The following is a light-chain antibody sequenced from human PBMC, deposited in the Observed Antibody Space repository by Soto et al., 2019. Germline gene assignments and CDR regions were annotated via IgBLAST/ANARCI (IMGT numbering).Light chain of an antibody. CDR1: QRVSSNY. Sequence: EIVLTQSPGTLSLSPGERATLSCRARQRVSSNYLAWYQQKPGQAPRLLIYVASSRATGIPDRFSASGSGTDFTLTISRLEPEDFAVYYCQHYGSSLSITFGQGTRLEIK. CDR3: QHYGSSLSIT. V-gene: IGKV3-20*01. CDR2: VAS. J-gene: IGKJ5*01.